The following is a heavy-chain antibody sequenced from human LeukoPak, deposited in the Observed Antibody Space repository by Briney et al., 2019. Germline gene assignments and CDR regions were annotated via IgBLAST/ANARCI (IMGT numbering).Heavy chain of an antibody. CDR2: ISNSGGYT. CDR3: ARVGSDDILTGSFDY. Sequence: GGSLRLSCATSGFAFSSYAMNWARQAPGKGLEWISYISNSGGYTDYADSVKGRFTISRDNAKNSLYLQMNSLRAEDTAVYYCARVGSDDILTGSFDYWGQGTLVTVSS. J-gene: IGHJ4*02. V-gene: IGHV3-21*05. D-gene: IGHD3-9*01. CDR1: GFAFSSYA.